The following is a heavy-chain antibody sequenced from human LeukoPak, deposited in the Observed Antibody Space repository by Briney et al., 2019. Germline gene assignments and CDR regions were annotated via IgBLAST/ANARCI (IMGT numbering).Heavy chain of an antibody. Sequence: SETLSLTCTVSGGSISSSSYYWGWIRQPPGKGLEWISSIYYSGSTYYNLSLKSRVTISVATTKNHFSLKLSSVTATAAAVYYCARNSSGNYLEY. CDR3: ARNSSGNYLEY. J-gene: IGHJ4*01. CDR2: IYYSGST. D-gene: IGHD6-19*01. V-gene: IGHV4-39*02. CDR1: GGSISSSSYY.